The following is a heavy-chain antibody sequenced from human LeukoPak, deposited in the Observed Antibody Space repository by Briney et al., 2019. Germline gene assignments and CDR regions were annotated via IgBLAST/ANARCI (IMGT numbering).Heavy chain of an antibody. CDR3: ARSNIYSSNWKFDY. Sequence: SETLSLTCSVSGGSISSYYWSWIRQPPGKGLEWIGYIYHSGSTNYNPSLRSRVTISVDTSKNQFSLKLSSVTAADTAVYYCARSNIYSSNWKFDYWGQGTLVAVSS. D-gene: IGHD6-13*01. CDR2: IYHSGST. CDR1: GGSISSYY. V-gene: IGHV4-59*08. J-gene: IGHJ4*02.